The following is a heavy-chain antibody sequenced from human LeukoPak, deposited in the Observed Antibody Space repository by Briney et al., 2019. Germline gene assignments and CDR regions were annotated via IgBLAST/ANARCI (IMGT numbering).Heavy chain of an antibody. CDR3: AKDGIGAIYYDSSGYFDN. V-gene: IGHV3-23*01. CDR2: ISGSGGST. J-gene: IGHJ4*02. Sequence: PGGSLRLSXAASGFTFNNYAMSWVRQAPGKGLEWVSAISGSGGSTYYADPLKGRFTISRDNSKNTLYLQMNSLRAEDTALYYCAKDGIGAIYYDSSGYFDNWGQGTLVTVSS. D-gene: IGHD3-22*01. CDR1: GFTFNNYA.